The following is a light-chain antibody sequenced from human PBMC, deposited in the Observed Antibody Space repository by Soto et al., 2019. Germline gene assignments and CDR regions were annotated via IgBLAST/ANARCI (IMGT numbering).Light chain of an antibody. CDR2: DVN. CDR1: SSDVGRYNY. V-gene: IGLV2-14*03. CDR3: SSFTTSSTFV. Sequence: QSVLAQPASVSGSRGQSITISCTGTSSDVGRYNYVSWFQQHPGKDPKLIIYDVNNWPSGVSDRFSGSKSGNTASLTISGLQPEDEADYYCSSFTTSSTFVFGTGTKVTVL. J-gene: IGLJ1*01.